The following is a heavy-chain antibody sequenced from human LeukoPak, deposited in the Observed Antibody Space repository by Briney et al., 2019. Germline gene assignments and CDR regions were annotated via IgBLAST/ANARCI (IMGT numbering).Heavy chain of an antibody. CDR2: INHSGST. V-gene: IGHV4-34*01. CDR1: GGSFSGYY. CDR3: ASLGRPATVYYYGSGSYMVDY. J-gene: IGHJ4*02. Sequence: SETLSLTCAVYGGSFSGYYWSWIRQPPGKGLEWIGEINHSGSTNYNPSLKSRVTISVDTSKNQFSLKLSSVTAADTAVYYCASLGRPATVYYYGSGSYMVDYWGQGTLVTVSS. D-gene: IGHD3-10*01.